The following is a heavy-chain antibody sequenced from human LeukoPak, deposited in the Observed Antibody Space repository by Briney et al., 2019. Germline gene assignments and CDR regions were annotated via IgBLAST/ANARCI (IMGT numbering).Heavy chain of an antibody. D-gene: IGHD2-2*02. V-gene: IGHV3-30*02. Sequence: GGSLRLSCAASGFTFSSYGMHWVRQAPGKGLEWVAFIRYDGSNKYYADSVKGRFTISRDNSKNTLYLQMNSLRAEDTAVYYCAKDHDYCSSTSCYTGLDYWGQGTLVTVSS. CDR2: IRYDGSNK. CDR3: AKDHDYCSSTSCYTGLDY. CDR1: GFTFSSYG. J-gene: IGHJ4*02.